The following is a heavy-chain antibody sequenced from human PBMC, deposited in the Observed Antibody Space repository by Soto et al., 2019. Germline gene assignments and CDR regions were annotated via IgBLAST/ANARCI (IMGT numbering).Heavy chain of an antibody. CDR3: ARDSGYCSGGSCYPYWYFDL. V-gene: IGHV3-64*01. CDR2: ISSNGGST. Sequence: EVQLVESGGGLVQPGGSLRLSCAASGFTFSSYAMHWVRQAPGKGLEYVSAISSNGGSTYYANSVKGRFTISRDNSKNTLYLQMGSLRAEDMAVYYCARDSGYCSGGSCYPYWYFDLWGRGTLVTVSS. CDR1: GFTFSSYA. J-gene: IGHJ2*01. D-gene: IGHD2-15*01.